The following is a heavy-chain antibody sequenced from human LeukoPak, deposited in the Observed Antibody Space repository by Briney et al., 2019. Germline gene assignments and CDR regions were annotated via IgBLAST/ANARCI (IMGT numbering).Heavy chain of an antibody. J-gene: IGHJ4*02. Sequence: ASVKVSCKVSGYTLTELPMHWVRQAPGKGLEWMGGFDPEDGETIYAQKFQGRVTMTEDTSTDTAYMELSSLRSEDTAVYYCANRYSSGWSYFDYWGQGTLVTVSS. CDR3: ANRYSSGWSYFDY. D-gene: IGHD6-19*01. V-gene: IGHV1-24*01. CDR1: GYTLTELP. CDR2: FDPEDGET.